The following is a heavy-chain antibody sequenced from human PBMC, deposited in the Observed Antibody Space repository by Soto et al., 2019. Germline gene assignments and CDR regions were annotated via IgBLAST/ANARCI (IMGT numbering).Heavy chain of an antibody. CDR1: GGTFSSYA. D-gene: IGHD3-22*01. CDR2: IIPIFGTA. Sequence: SVKVSCKASGGTFSSYAISWVRQAPGQGLERMGGIIPIFGTANYAQKFQGRVTITADKSTSTAYMELSSLRSEDTAVYYCAANYYDSSGYYYALFDYWGQGTLVTVS. CDR3: AANYYDSSGYYYALFDY. J-gene: IGHJ4*02. V-gene: IGHV1-69*06.